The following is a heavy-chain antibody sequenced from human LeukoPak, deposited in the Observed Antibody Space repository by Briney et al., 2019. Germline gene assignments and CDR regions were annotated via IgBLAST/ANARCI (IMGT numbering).Heavy chain of an antibody. CDR3: ARGGIVGATVFYYFDS. J-gene: IGHJ4*02. V-gene: IGHV3-53*01. D-gene: IGHD1-26*01. CDR1: GFTVSSNY. CDR2: LYRGGST. Sequence: PGGSLRLSCAASGFTVSSNYVNWVRQAPGKGLEWVSVLYRGGSTYYADSVKGRFTFSRDNSKNTLFLQMNSLRAEDTAVYYCARGGIVGATVFYYFDSWGQGTLVTVSS.